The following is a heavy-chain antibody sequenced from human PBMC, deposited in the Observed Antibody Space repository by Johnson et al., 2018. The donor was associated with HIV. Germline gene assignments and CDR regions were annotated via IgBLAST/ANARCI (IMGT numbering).Heavy chain of an antibody. CDR1: GFTFSGSA. V-gene: IGHV3-53*01. CDR2: IYSGGST. CDR3: ARGGIRGYSYGPGAFDI. D-gene: IGHD5-18*01. J-gene: IGHJ3*02. Sequence: VQLVESGGGVVQPGRSLKLSCAASGFTFSGSAMHWVRQASGKGLEWVSVIYSGGSTYYADSVKGRFTISRDNSKNTLYLQMNSLRAEDTAVYYCARGGIRGYSYGPGAFDIWGQGTMVTVSS.